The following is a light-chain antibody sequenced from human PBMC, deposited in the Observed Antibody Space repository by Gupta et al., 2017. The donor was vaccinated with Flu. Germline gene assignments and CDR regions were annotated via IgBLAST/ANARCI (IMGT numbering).Light chain of an antibody. Sequence: AIQMTQSPSSLSASVGDRVTITCRASQGIRNDLGWYQLKPGRAPKLLIYVASTLQSGVPSRFSGSGSGTDFTLTISSLQPEDFATYYCLQDYNYPYTFGQGTKLEIK. J-gene: IGKJ2*01. CDR2: VAS. V-gene: IGKV1-6*01. CDR1: QGIRND. CDR3: LQDYNYPYT.